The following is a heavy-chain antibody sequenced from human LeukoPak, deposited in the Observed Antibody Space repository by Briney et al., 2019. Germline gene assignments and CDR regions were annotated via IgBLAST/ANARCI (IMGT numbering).Heavy chain of an antibody. CDR2: MNPNSGNT. D-gene: IGHD1-1*01. V-gene: IGHV1-8*01. J-gene: IGHJ4*02. CDR3: ARGIRERRKSNYYFDY. CDR1: GYTFTSYD. Sequence: GASLKVSCKASGYTFTSYDINWVRQATGQGLEWMGWMNPNSGNTGYAQKFQGRVTMTRNTSISTAYMELSSLRSEDTAVYYCARGIRERRKSNYYFDYWGQGTLVTVSS.